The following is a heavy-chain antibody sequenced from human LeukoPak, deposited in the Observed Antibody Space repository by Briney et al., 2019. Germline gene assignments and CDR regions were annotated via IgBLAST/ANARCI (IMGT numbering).Heavy chain of an antibody. CDR2: ISSSSTYI. J-gene: IGHJ4*02. Sequence: GGSLRLSCAASGFTFSTFAMIWVRQPPGKGLEWVSSISSSSTYIYYADSVKGRFTISRDNAKNSLYLQMNSLRAEDTAVYYCARDGERGELSLYMDYWGQGTLVTVSS. CDR1: GFTFSTFA. V-gene: IGHV3-21*01. CDR3: ARDGERGELSLYMDY. D-gene: IGHD3-16*02.